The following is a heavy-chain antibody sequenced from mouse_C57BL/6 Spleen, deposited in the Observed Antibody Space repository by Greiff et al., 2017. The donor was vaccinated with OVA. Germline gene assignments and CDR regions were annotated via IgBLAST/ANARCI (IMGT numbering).Heavy chain of an antibody. V-gene: IGHV1-66*01. J-gene: IGHJ2*01. CDR1: GYSFTSYY. Sequence: VQLQQSGPELVKPGASVKISCKASGYSFTSYYIHWVKQRPGQGLEWIGWIYPGSGNTKYNEKFKGKATLTADTSSSTAYMQLSSLTSEDAAVYCCAGYDYGGGFDYWGQGTTLTVSS. CDR2: IYPGSGNT. CDR3: AGYDYGGGFDY. D-gene: IGHD2-4*01.